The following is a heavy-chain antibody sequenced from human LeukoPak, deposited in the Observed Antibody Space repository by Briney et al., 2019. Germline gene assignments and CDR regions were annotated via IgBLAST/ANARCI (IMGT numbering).Heavy chain of an antibody. Sequence: SVKVSCKASGGTFSSNTISWVRQAPGQGLEWMGRIIPNLGIANYAQKFQGRVTITADKSTSTAYMELSSLRSEDTAVYYCARERTTVVTWRGRYYGMDVWGQGTTVPVSS. CDR2: IIPNLGIA. D-gene: IGHD4-23*01. V-gene: IGHV1-69*04. J-gene: IGHJ6*02. CDR1: GGTFSSNT. CDR3: ARERTTVVTWRGRYYGMDV.